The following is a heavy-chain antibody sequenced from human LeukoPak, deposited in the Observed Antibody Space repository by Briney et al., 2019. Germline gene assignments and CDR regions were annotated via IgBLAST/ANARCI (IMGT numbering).Heavy chain of an antibody. J-gene: IGHJ3*02. D-gene: IGHD4-17*01. CDR2: IYHSGST. CDR1: GGSISSGSHY. CDR3: ARAFAFDDYGDPNASDI. V-gene: IGHV4-30-2*01. Sequence: SETLSLTCVVSGGSISSGSHYWSWIPHPPGKGLEWVGYIYHSGSTSYCPPLKSRVTISVDRAKNQFSLTLSSVTAADTAVYYCARAFAFDDYGDPNASDIWGQGTMVTVSS.